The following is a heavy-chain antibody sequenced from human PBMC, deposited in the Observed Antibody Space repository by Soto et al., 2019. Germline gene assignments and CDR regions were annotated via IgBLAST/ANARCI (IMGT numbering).Heavy chain of an antibody. CDR2: IWYDGSNE. CDR1: GFSFSSYG. D-gene: IGHD3-22*01. J-gene: IGHJ3*02. CDR3: ARDRDYYDNSGYALDI. Sequence: QVQLVESGGGVVQPGTSLRLSCAASGFSFSSYGMHWVRQAPGKGLEWVAVIWYDGSNEDYADSVKGRFAISRDNSKNTLYLQMNSLRVDDTAVYYWARDRDYYDNSGYALDIWGQGTVVTVSS. V-gene: IGHV3-33*01.